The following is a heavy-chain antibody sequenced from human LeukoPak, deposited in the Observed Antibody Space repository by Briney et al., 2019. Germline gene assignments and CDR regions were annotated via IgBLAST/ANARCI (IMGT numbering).Heavy chain of an antibody. V-gene: IGHV3-64D*06. CDR1: GFTFSRYA. CDR3: VKQANWGALDY. CDR2: ISSNGGST. D-gene: IGHD7-27*01. Sequence: GGSLRLSCSASGFTFSRYAMHWVRQAPGKGLEYVSAISSNGGSTYYADSVKGRFTISRDNSKNTLYLQMNSLRAEDTAVYYCVKQANWGALDYWGQGTLVTVSS. J-gene: IGHJ4*02.